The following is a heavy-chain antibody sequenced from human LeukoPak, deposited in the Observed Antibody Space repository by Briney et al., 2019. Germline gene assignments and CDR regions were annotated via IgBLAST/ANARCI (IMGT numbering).Heavy chain of an antibody. CDR2: INHSGST. Sequence: SETLSLTCAVYGGSFSGYYWSWIRQPPGKGLEWIGEINHSGSTNYNPSLKSRVTISVDTSKNQFSLRLNSVTAADTAVYYCARVKGSNWFDPWGQGTLVTVSS. D-gene: IGHD6-6*01. V-gene: IGHV4-34*01. CDR1: GGSFSGYY. CDR3: ARVKGSNWFDP. J-gene: IGHJ5*02.